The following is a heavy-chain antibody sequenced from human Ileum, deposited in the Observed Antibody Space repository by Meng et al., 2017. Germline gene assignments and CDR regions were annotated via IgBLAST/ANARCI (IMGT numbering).Heavy chain of an antibody. V-gene: IGHV6-1*01. J-gene: IGHJ4*02. CDR3: ASGSGSLDY. CDR2: TYYRSKWYS. D-gene: IGHD3-3*01. CDR1: GGSVPSNIAA. Sequence: PQSGPGRVKPSQTLSLPCAVSGGSVPSNIAAWNWIRQSPLRGLEWLGRTYYRSKWYSEYAVSVKSRISITPDTSKNQFSLQMNSVTPEDTAVYYCASGSGSLDYWGPGTLVTVSS.